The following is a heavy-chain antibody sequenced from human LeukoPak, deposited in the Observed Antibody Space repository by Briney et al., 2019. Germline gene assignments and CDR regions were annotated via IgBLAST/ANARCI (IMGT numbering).Heavy chain of an antibody. D-gene: IGHD3-22*01. Sequence: GASVKVSCKASGYTFTSYGISWVRQAPGQGLEWMGWISAYNGNTNYAQKLQGRVTMTTDTSTSTAYMELRSLRSDDTAVYYCARVGYYYDSSGYYQYYYYYYMDVWGKGTTVTISS. CDR1: GYTFTSYG. J-gene: IGHJ6*03. CDR2: ISAYNGNT. CDR3: ARVGYYYDSSGYYQYYYYYYMDV. V-gene: IGHV1-18*01.